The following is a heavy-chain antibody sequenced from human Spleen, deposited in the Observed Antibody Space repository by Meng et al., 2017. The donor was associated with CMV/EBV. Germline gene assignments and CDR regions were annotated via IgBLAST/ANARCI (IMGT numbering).Heavy chain of an antibody. CDR3: ARDSDDYDFWSAYYTDAFDF. D-gene: IGHD3-3*01. J-gene: IGHJ3*01. V-gene: IGHV3-21*01. CDR1: SHS. CDR2: ITGDSTYK. Sequence: SHSMNWVRQAPGKGLEWVSSITGDSTYKHYEDSLKGRFTISRDNAKNSLYLQMNSLRAEDTAVYYCARDSDDYDFWSAYYTDAFDFWGQGTMVTVSS.